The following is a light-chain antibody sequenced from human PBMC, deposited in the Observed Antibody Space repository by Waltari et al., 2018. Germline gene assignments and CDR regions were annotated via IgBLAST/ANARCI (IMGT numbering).Light chain of an antibody. CDR3: QTGGHGTWV. CDR1: SGHSSNV. Sequence: QLVLTQSPSASASLGASVKLTCTLSSGHSSNVIAWHQQQPEKGTRYLMKVNSDGSHSKGDEIPDRFAGSSSGAVRYLTSASLQSEDEADYYWQTGGHGTWVFGGGTKLTVL. J-gene: IGLJ3*02. CDR2: VNSDGSH. V-gene: IGLV4-69*01.